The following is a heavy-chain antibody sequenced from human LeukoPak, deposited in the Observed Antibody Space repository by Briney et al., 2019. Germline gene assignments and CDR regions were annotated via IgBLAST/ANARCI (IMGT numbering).Heavy chain of an antibody. CDR1: GGSISSGGYY. J-gene: IGHJ5*02. D-gene: IGHD3-10*01. CDR2: IYYSGST. Sequence: PSETLSLTCTVSGGSISSGGYYWSWIRQHPGKGLEWIGYIYYSGSTYYNPSLKSRVTISVDTSKNQFSLKLSSVTAADTAVYYCASGITYYYGSGSPNWFDPWGQGTLVTVSA. V-gene: IGHV4-31*03. CDR3: ASGITYYYGSGSPNWFDP.